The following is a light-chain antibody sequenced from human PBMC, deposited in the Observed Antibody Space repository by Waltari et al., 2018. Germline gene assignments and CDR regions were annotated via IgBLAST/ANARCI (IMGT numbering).Light chain of an antibody. CDR1: QSLLQSNGYNY. J-gene: IGKJ5*01. Sequence: IVMTQSPLSLPVTPGEPASISCRSSQSLLQSNGYNYLDWYLQKPGQSPQLLISVASTRAAGVPDRFSGSGSGTEFTLKISRVEAEDIGVYYCMQALQTPITFGQGTRLE. V-gene: IGKV2-28*01. CDR3: MQALQTPIT. CDR2: VAS.